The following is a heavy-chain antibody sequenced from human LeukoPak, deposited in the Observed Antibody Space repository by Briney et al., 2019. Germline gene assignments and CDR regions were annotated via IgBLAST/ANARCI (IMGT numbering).Heavy chain of an antibody. CDR1: GYTFTSYG. CDR3: ARGDYDSSGYYYGYYFDY. J-gene: IGHJ4*02. CDR2: ISPYNGNT. V-gene: IGHV1-18*01. D-gene: IGHD3-22*01. Sequence: GASVKVSCKASGYTFTSYGISWVRQAPGQGPEGMGWISPYNGNTNYAQKLQGRVTMTTDTSTSTAYMELRSLRSDDSAVYYCARGDYDSSGYYYGYYFDYWGQGTLVTVSS.